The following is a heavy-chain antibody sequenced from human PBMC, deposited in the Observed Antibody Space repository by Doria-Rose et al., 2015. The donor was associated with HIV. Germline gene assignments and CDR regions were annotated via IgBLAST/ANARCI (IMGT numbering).Heavy chain of an antibody. J-gene: IGHJ4*02. V-gene: IGHV2-26*01. CDR3: ARIKSSRWYHKYYFDF. Sequence: ESGPVLVKPTETLTLTCTVSGVSLSSPGMGVSWIRQPPGKALEWLANIFSDDERSYITSLKSRLTISRGTSTSQVVLTMTDMDPVDTATYYCARIKSSRWYHKYYFDFWGQGTLVIVS. D-gene: IGHD6-13*01. CDR1: GVSLSSPGMG. CDR2: IFSDDER.